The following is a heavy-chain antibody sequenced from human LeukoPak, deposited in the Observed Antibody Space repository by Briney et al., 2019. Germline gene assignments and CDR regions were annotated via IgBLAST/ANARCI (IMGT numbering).Heavy chain of an antibody. V-gene: IGHV5-51*01. CDR1: GYSITSYW. D-gene: IGHD4-17*01. CDR3: ASTTVTAREKYYFEY. J-gene: IGHJ4*02. Sequence: TGESLMISCKGSGYSITSYWIGWVRQMPGKGLEWMGIIYPGDSDTRYSPSFQGQVTISADKSISTAYLQWSSLKASDTAMYYCASTTVTAREKYYFEYWGQGTLVTVSS. CDR2: IYPGDSDT.